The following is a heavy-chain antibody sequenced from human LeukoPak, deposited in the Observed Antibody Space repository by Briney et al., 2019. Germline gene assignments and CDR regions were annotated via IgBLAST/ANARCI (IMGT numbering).Heavy chain of an antibody. J-gene: IGHJ4*02. CDR1: GFTFSSYS. V-gene: IGHV3-48*04. D-gene: IGHD3-9*01. CDR2: ISSSSSTI. CDR3: ASIYYDILTGYPGPHYFDY. Sequence: GGSLRLSCAASGFTFSSYSMNWVRQAPGKGREWVSYISSSSSTIYYADSVKGRFTISRDNAKNSLYLQMNSLRAEDTAVYYCASIYYDILTGYPGPHYFDYWGQGTLVTVSS.